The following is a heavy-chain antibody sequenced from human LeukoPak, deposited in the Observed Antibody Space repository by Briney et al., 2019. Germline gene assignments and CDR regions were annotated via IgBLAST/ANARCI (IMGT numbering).Heavy chain of an antibody. CDR2: ISGSGGST. CDR1: GFTFSSYA. D-gene: IGHD3-22*01. Sequence: GGSLRLSCAASGFTFSSYAMGWVRQAPGKGLEWVSAISGSGGSTYYADSVKGRFTISRDNSKNTLYLQMNSLRAEDTAVYYCTNYDSSGYPFDYWGQGTLVTVSS. V-gene: IGHV3-23*01. J-gene: IGHJ4*02. CDR3: TNYDSSGYPFDY.